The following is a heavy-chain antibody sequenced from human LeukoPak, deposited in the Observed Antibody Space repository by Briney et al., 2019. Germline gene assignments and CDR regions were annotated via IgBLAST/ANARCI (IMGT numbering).Heavy chain of an antibody. CDR1: GGSFSVYY. V-gene: IGHV4-34*01. J-gene: IGHJ4*02. CDR3: ARRSLRIVGATPFDY. Sequence: SETLSLTCAVYGGSFSVYYWSWIRQPPGKGLEWIGEINHSGSTNYNPSLKSRVTISVDTSKNQFSLKLSSVTAADTAVYYCARRSLRIVGATPFDYWGQGTLVTVSS. D-gene: IGHD1-26*01. CDR2: INHSGST.